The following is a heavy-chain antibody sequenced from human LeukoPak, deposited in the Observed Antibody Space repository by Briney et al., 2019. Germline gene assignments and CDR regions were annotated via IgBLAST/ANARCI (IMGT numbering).Heavy chain of an antibody. V-gene: IGHV3-21*01. J-gene: IGHJ4*02. CDR3: ASQEEAVWPEPLDY. Sequence: NSGGSLRLSCAASGFTFSSYEMNWVRQPPGKGLEWVSSISTSSIYIYYADSVKGRFTVSRDNAKNSLYLQMNSLRAEDTAVYYCASQEEAVWPEPLDYWGQGTLVTVSS. CDR2: ISTSSIYI. CDR1: GFTFSSYE. D-gene: IGHD1-14*01.